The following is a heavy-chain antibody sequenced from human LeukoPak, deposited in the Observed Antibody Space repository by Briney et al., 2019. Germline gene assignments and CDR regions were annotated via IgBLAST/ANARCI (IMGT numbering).Heavy chain of an antibody. CDR3: ARAPQYCSSTSCPYYFDY. Sequence: ASVKVSCKASGYTFTSYDINWVRQATGQGLEWMGWMNPNSGNTGYAQKFQGRVTITRNTSISTAYMELSSLRSEDTAVYYCARAPQYCSSTSCPYYFDYWGQGTLVTVSS. D-gene: IGHD2-2*01. CDR2: MNPNSGNT. V-gene: IGHV1-8*03. J-gene: IGHJ4*02. CDR1: GYTFTSYD.